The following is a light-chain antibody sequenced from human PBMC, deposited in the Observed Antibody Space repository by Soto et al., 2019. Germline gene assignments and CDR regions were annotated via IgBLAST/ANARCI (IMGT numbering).Light chain of an antibody. V-gene: IGLV1-47*01. J-gene: IGLJ2*01. CDR2: RNN. CDR3: AAWDDSLSGRV. Sequence: QPVLTQPPSASGTPGQRVTISCSGSSSNIGSNYVYWYQQLPGTAPKLLIYRNNQRPSGVPDRFSGYKSGTSASLAISGLRSEDEADYYCAAWDDSLSGRVFGGGTKVTVL. CDR1: SSNIGSNY.